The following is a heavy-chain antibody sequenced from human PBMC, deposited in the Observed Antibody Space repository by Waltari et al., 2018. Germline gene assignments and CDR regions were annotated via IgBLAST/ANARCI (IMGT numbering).Heavy chain of an antibody. CDR3: ARADDLLQVGFDI. CDR1: GGSISSYY. CDR2: IYYSGSP. Sequence: QVQLQESGPGLVKPSETLSLTCTVSGGSISSYYWSWIRQPPGKGLEWIGYIYYSGSPNYNPSLKSRVTISVDTSKNQFSLKLSSVTAADTAVYYCARADDLLQVGFDIWGQGTMVTVSS. V-gene: IGHV4-59*01. J-gene: IGHJ3*02. D-gene: IGHD1-1*01.